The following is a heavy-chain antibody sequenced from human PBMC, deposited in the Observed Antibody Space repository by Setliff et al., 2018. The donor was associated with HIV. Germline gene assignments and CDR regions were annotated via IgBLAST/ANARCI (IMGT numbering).Heavy chain of an antibody. CDR3: ARGGGDDRSGYYPFDY. CDR2: INHSGST. Sequence: SETLSLTCAVYGGSLSGYHWSWIRQSPEKGLEWIGEINHSGSTNYNPSLKSRVTMSVDTSKNQFSLKLSSVTAADTAVYYCARGGGDDRSGYYPFDYWGQGTPGTVSS. D-gene: IGHD3-22*01. CDR1: GGSLSGYH. J-gene: IGHJ4*02. V-gene: IGHV4-34*01.